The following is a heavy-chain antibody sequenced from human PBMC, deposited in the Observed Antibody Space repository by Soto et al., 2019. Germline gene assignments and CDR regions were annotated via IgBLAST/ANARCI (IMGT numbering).Heavy chain of an antibody. Sequence: SVKVSCKASGGTFSSYTISWVRQAPGQGLEWMGRIIPILGIANYAQKFQGRVTITADKSMSTAYMELSSLRSEDTAVYYCARDISCSGGSCYYGYWGQGTLVTVSS. J-gene: IGHJ4*02. CDR1: GGTFSSYT. CDR2: IIPILGIA. V-gene: IGHV1-69*04. CDR3: ARDISCSGGSCYYGY. D-gene: IGHD2-15*01.